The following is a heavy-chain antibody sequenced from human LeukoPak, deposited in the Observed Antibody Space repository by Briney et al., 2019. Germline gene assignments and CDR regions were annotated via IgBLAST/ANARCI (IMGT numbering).Heavy chain of an antibody. CDR1: GYTFTGYY. CDR3: AREGGQLARGPLLGYYNYMDV. J-gene: IGHJ6*03. V-gene: IGHV1-46*01. D-gene: IGHD6-6*01. Sequence: ASVKVSCKASGYTFTGYYMHWVRQAPGQGLEWMGIINPSGGSTSYAQKFQGRVTMTRDTSTSTVYMELSSLRSEDTAVYYCAREGGQLARGPLLGYYNYMDVWGKGTTVTVSS. CDR2: INPSGGST.